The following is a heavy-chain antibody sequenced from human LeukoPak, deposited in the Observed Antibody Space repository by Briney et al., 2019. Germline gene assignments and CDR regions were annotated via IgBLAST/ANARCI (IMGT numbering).Heavy chain of an antibody. Sequence: GGSLRLSCVVSGFTFSSYWMHWVRQVPGKGLVWVSRINSDGSSTSYADSVKGRFTISRDNAKNTLYLQMNSLRAEDTAVYYCARATGGSDIVVVPAAFPYYYYGMDVWGQGTTVTVSS. CDR1: GFTFSSYW. V-gene: IGHV3-74*01. D-gene: IGHD2-2*01. CDR3: ARATGGSDIVVVPAAFPYYYYGMDV. J-gene: IGHJ6*02. CDR2: INSDGSST.